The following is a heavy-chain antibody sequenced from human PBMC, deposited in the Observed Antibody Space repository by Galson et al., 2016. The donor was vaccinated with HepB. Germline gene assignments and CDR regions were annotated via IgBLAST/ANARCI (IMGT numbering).Heavy chain of an antibody. CDR1: GGSISSSYY. CDR3: ALGNCGDANGMDV. CDR2: FYPSGRT. J-gene: IGHJ6*02. D-gene: IGHD4-17*01. V-gene: IGHV4-39*01. Sequence: ETLSLTCTVSGGSISSSYYWGWVRQPPGKGLEWIGSFYPSGRTYYNPALRSRVTTSVDTSKNQFSLNLGSVTAADTAAYYCALGNCGDANGMDVWGQGTTVTVSS.